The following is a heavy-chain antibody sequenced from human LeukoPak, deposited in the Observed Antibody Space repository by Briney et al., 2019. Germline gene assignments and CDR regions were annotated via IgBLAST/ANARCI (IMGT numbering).Heavy chain of an antibody. CDR1: GGSISSGDYY. Sequence: PSQTLSLTCTVSGGSISSGDYYWGWDRQPPGKGREWIGYIYYSGRTYDNPSLKSRVTISVDTSKNQFSLKLSSVTAACTAVYYCARYSVVVVPAAITSNYYYYYYMDVWGKGTTVTVSS. CDR2: IYYSGRT. D-gene: IGHD2-2*02. CDR3: ARYSVVVVPAAITSNYYYYYYMDV. J-gene: IGHJ6*03. V-gene: IGHV4-30-4*08.